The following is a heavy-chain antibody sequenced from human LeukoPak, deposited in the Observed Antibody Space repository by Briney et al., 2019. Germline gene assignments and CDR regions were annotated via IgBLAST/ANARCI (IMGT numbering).Heavy chain of an antibody. Sequence: SETLSLTCTVSGGSISSYYWSWIRQPPGKGLEWIGYIYYSGSTNYNPSLKSRVTISVDTSKNQFSLKLSSVTAADTAVYYCARALYDILTGYYTLNWFDPWGQGTLVTVSS. CDR1: GGSISSYY. CDR2: IYYSGST. J-gene: IGHJ5*02. D-gene: IGHD3-9*01. CDR3: ARALYDILTGYYTLNWFDP. V-gene: IGHV4-59*12.